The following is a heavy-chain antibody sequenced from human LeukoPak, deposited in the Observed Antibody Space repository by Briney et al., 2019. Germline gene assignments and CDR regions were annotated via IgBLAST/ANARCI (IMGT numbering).Heavy chain of an antibody. V-gene: IGHV4-30-2*01. CDR1: GDSISSGDYS. CDR3: ARELWFVNAPGSWFDP. CDR2: IFHSGSS. D-gene: IGHD3-10*01. J-gene: IGHJ5*02. Sequence: PSETLSLTCAVFGDSISSGDYSWSWIRQPSGKGLEWIGYIFHSGSSYYNPSLKSRVTISVDKSKNQFSLRLTSVTAADTAVYYCARELWFVNAPGSWFDPWGQGTLVTVSS.